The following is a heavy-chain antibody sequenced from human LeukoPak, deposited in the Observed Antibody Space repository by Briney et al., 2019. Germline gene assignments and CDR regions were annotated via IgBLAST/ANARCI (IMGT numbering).Heavy chain of an antibody. D-gene: IGHD3-9*01. V-gene: IGHV1-46*01. Sequence: ASVKVSCKASGYTFTSYYMHWVRQAPGQGLEWMGIINPSGGSTSYAQKFQGRVTMTRDMSTGTVYMELSSLRSEDTAVYYCARDLALKEDDILTGYYRPLDYWGQGTLVTVSS. CDR3: ARDLALKEDDILTGYYRPLDY. J-gene: IGHJ4*02. CDR2: INPSGGST. CDR1: GYTFTSYY.